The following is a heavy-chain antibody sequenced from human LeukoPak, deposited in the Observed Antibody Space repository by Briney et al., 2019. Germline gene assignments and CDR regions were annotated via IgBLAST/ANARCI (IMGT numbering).Heavy chain of an antibody. CDR3: AKDRDSGSYPRPLDY. Sequence: GGSLRLSCAASGFTFSSYAMSWVRQAPGKVLEWVSAISGSGGSTYYADSVKGRFTISRDNSKNTLYLQMNSLRAEDTAVYYCAKDRDSGSYPRPLDYWGQGTLVTVSS. V-gene: IGHV3-23*01. CDR1: GFTFSSYA. J-gene: IGHJ4*02. D-gene: IGHD1-26*01. CDR2: ISGSGGST.